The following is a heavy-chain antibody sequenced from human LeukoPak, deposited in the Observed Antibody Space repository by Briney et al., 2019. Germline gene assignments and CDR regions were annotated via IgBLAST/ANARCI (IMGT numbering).Heavy chain of an antibody. CDR1: GFTFSSYA. CDR2: ISGSGGST. V-gene: IGHV3-23*01. D-gene: IGHD3-3*01. J-gene: IGHJ3*02. CDR3: AKVNFDFWSTDESGAFDI. Sequence: PGGSLRLSCAASGFTFSSYAMNWVRQAPGKGLEWVSGISGSGGSTYYADSVKGRFTISRDNSKNTLYLQMNSLRAEDTAVYYCAKVNFDFWSTDESGAFDIWGQGTMVTVSP.